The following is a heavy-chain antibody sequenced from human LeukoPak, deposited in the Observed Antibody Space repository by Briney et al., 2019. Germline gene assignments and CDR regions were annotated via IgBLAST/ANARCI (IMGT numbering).Heavy chain of an antibody. CDR1: NYPLSNSLY. V-gene: IGHV4-38-2*02. CDR2: IYRSGST. CDR3: ARGTYGYYMDV. Sequence: PSEPLSLTCSGSNYPLSNSLYWGWLRQPPGKGLEWIGSIYRSGSTFYNPSLKSRVTISLDTSKNQFSLKMSSVTAADTAVYFCARGTYGYYMDVWGKGTTVTVSS. J-gene: IGHJ6*03. D-gene: IGHD4-17*01.